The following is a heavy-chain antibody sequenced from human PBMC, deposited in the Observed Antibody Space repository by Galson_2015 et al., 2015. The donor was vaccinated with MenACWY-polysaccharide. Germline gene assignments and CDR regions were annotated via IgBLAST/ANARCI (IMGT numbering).Heavy chain of an antibody. D-gene: IGHD3-22*01. CDR1: GYSFTTYR. CDR3: ASPGGGDYASSGIDI. Sequence: QSGAEVKKPGESLKISCKGSGYSFTTYRIAWVRQMPGKGLEWMGIIYPGDSHTRYSPSFQGQVTISVDKSISTAYLHWSSLKASDTAMYYCASPGGGDYASSGIDIWGQGIMVTVSS. CDR2: IYPGDSHT. J-gene: IGHJ3*02. V-gene: IGHV5-51*03.